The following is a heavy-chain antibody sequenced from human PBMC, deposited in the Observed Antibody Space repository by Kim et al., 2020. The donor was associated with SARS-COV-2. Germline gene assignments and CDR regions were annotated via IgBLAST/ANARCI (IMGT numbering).Heavy chain of an antibody. CDR3: ARQRGSSWYGGPMDV. CDR2: IYYSGST. Sequence: SETLSLTCTVSGGSISSSSYYWGWIRQPPGKGLEWIGSIYYSGSTYYNPSLKSRVTISVDTSKNQFSLKLSSVTAADTAVYYCARQRGSSWYGGPMDVWGQGTTVTVSS. CDR1: GGSISSSSYY. D-gene: IGHD6-13*01. V-gene: IGHV4-39*01. J-gene: IGHJ6*02.